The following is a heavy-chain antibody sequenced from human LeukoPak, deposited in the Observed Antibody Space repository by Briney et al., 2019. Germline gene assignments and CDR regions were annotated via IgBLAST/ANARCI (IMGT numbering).Heavy chain of an antibody. Sequence: PSQTLSLTCTVSGGSISSGSYYWSWIRQPAGKGLEWIGRIYTSGSTNYNPSLKSRVTISVDTSKNQFSLKLSSVTAADTAVYYCARGGGYYYDSSGYYYGYWGQGTLVTVSS. CDR2: IYTSGST. CDR3: ARGGGYYYDSSGYYYGY. V-gene: IGHV4-61*02. CDR1: GGSISSGSYY. J-gene: IGHJ4*02. D-gene: IGHD3-22*01.